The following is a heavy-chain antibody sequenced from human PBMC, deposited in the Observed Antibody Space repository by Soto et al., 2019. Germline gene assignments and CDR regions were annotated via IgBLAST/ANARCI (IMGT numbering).Heavy chain of an antibody. V-gene: IGHV6-1*01. CDR3: TGITWFRVMDV. Sequence: SQTLSRTCVISGDSVSSNSAGWNWIRQSPSRGLEWLGRTYYKSKWNNDYALSVRSRITINPDTSKNQFSLHLYSVTPEDTAVYYCTGITWFRVMDVWGQGTSVTVS. J-gene: IGHJ6*02. D-gene: IGHD3-10*01. CDR1: GDSVSSNSAG. CDR2: TYYKSKWNN.